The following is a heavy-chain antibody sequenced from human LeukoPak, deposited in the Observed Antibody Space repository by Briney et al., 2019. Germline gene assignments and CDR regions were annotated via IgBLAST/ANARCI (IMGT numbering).Heavy chain of an antibody. CDR3: ARLPQSGWYNWFDP. Sequence: GESLKISCKGSGYSFTSYWIGWVRQMPGKGLEWMGIIYPGDSDTRDSPSFQGQVTISDDKSIRTAYLQSSSLKASDTAMYYCARLPQSGWYNWFDPWGQGTLVTVSS. D-gene: IGHD6-19*01. CDR1: GYSFTSYW. V-gene: IGHV5-51*01. J-gene: IGHJ5*02. CDR2: IYPGDSDT.